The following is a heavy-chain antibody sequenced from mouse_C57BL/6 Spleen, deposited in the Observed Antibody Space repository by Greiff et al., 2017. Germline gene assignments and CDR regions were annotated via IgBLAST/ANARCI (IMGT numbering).Heavy chain of an antibody. D-gene: IGHD2-4*01. CDR1: GYTFTSYW. J-gene: IGHJ1*03. CDR3: ARRYDYDGGYFDV. Sequence: QVQLQQPGAELVKPGASVKMSCKASGYTFTSYWITWVKQRPGQGLEWIGDIYPGSGSTNYNEKFKSKATLTVDKSSSTAYMQLSSLTSEDSAVYYCARRYDYDGGYFDVWGTGTTVTVSS. CDR2: IYPGSGST. V-gene: IGHV1-55*01.